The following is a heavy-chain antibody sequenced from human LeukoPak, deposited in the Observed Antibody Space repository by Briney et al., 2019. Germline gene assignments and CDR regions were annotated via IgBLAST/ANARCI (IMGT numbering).Heavy chain of an antibody. V-gene: IGHV1-8*03. CDR2: MNPNRGNT. CDR1: GYTFTSYD. CDR3: ARGGRDYYGSGSKYYYYYMDV. Sequence: GAAVKVSCKASGYTFTSYDINGVRQATGQGLEWMGWMNPNRGNTGYAQKFQGRVTITRNTSISTAYMELSSVRSEDTAVYYCARGGRDYYGSGSKYYYYYMDVWGKGTTVTVSS. D-gene: IGHD3-10*01. J-gene: IGHJ6*03.